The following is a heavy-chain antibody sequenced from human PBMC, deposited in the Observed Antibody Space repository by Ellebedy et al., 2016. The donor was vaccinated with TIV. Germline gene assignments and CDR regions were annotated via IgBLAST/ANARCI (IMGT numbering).Heavy chain of an antibody. J-gene: IGHJ6*02. CDR2: IWYDGGKE. CDR1: GFTFRSYG. Sequence: PGGSLRLSCAASGFTFRSYGMNWVRQAPGKGLEWVGVIWYDGGKELYADSVKGRFTISRDNAKNMLYLQMSSLRAEDTAIYYCARERAKGDGMDVWGQGTTVTISS. D-gene: IGHD3-16*01. V-gene: IGHV3-33*01. CDR3: ARERAKGDGMDV.